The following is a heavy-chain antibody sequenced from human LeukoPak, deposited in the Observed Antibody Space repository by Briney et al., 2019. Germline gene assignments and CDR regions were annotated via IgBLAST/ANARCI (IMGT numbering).Heavy chain of an antibody. D-gene: IGHD2-21*02. CDR3: AKDIEAGTAGFSFDY. Sequence: GGSLRLSCAASGFSFGYYAMHWVRQAPGKGPEWVSLITANGDSTYYADSVKGRFTISRDNSKNSLSLQMNSLRTEDTALYYCAKDIEAGTAGFSFDYWGQGTLVAVSS. CDR2: ITANGDST. J-gene: IGHJ4*02. CDR1: GFSFGYYA. V-gene: IGHV3-43*02.